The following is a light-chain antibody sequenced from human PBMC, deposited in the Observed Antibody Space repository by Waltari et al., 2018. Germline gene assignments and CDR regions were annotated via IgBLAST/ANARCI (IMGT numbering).Light chain of an antibody. CDR1: QDISNY. V-gene: IGKV1-33*01. CDR2: DAS. CDR3: HQLNSYRA. Sequence: DIQMTQSPSSLSASVGDRVTITCQASQDISNYLNWYQQKPGKAPKLLIYDASNLETGVPSRFSGSGSGTEFTLTISSLQPEDFATYYCHQLNSYRAFGPGAKVEIK. J-gene: IGKJ3*01.